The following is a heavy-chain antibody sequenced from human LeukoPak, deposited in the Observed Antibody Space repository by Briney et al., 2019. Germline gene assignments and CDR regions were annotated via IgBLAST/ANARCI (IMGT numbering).Heavy chain of an antibody. CDR2: IYYSGST. D-gene: IGHD6-19*01. CDR1: GDSISSSSYY. CDR3: ARGRLAVAVREAFDI. Sequence: SETLSLTCTVSGDSISSSSYYWGWIRQPPGKGLEWIGSIYYSGSTNYNPSLKSRVTMSVDTSKNQFSLKLSSVTAADTAVYYCARGRLAVAVREAFDIWGQGTMVTVSS. J-gene: IGHJ3*02. V-gene: IGHV4-39*07.